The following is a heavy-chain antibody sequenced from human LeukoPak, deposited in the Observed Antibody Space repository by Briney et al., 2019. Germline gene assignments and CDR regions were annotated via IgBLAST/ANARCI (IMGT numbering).Heavy chain of an antibody. V-gene: IGHV3-7*03. Sequence: PGGSLRLSCAASGFTFSSYGMHWVRQAPGKGLEWVANIKQDGSERDYVDSVKGRFTISRDNAKNSLYLQMNSLRAEDTAVYYCARGRNSGWYYDSWGQGTLVTVSS. CDR3: ARGRNSGWYYDS. D-gene: IGHD6-19*01. CDR1: GFTFSSYG. CDR2: IKQDGSER. J-gene: IGHJ5*02.